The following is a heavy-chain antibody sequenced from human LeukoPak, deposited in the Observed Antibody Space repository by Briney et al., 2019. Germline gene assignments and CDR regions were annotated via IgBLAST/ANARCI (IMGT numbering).Heavy chain of an antibody. Sequence: GGSLRLPCAASGFSFNTYAMSWVRQAPGKGLEWVSAISNTGGSTYYADSVKGRFTISRDKSKNTLSLQMNSLRAEDTAVYYCAQQVGYCSSGSCYFTYWGQGTLVTVSS. J-gene: IGHJ1*01. CDR3: AQQVGYCSSGSCYFTY. V-gene: IGHV3-23*01. CDR2: ISNTGGST. CDR1: GFSFNTYA. D-gene: IGHD2-15*01.